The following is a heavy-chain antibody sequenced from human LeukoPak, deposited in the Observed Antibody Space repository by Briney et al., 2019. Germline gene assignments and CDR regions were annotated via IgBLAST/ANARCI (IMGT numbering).Heavy chain of an antibody. CDR3: ARDSVGATTSWSDY. J-gene: IGHJ4*02. D-gene: IGHD1-26*01. V-gene: IGHV4-4*07. CDR2: ISASGST. Sequence: SETLSLTCTVSGVSISSYYWSWIRQPAGKGLEYIGRISASGSTNYNRALKSRVTISVDKSKNQFSLRLSSVTAADTAVYYCARDSVGATTSWSDYWGQGTLVTVFS. CDR1: GVSISSYY.